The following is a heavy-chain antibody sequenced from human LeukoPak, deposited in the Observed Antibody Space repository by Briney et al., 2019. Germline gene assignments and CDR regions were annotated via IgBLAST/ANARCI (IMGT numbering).Heavy chain of an antibody. V-gene: IGHV4-39*07. CDR3: ARVDCGDYSKDFDY. J-gene: IGHJ4*02. CDR1: GGSISSSSYY. Sequence: SETLSLTCTVSGGSISSSSYYWSWIRQPPGKGLEWIGEINHSGSTNYNPSLKSRVTMSVDTSKNQFSLKVNSMTAADTAVYYCARVDCGDYSKDFDYWGQGTLVTVSS. CDR2: INHSGST. D-gene: IGHD4-17*01.